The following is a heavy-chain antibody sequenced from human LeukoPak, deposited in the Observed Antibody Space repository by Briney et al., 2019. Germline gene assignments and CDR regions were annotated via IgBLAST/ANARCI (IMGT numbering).Heavy chain of an antibody. V-gene: IGHV1-2*02. D-gene: IGHD5-12*01. CDR3: ARLYSGYDFGIDY. Sequence: ASVKVPCKASGYTFTGYYMHWVRQAPGQGLEWMGWINPNSGGTNYAQKFQGRVTMTRDTSISTAYMELSRLRSDDTAVYYCARLYSGYDFGIDYWGQGTLVTVSS. CDR1: GYTFTGYY. J-gene: IGHJ4*02. CDR2: INPNSGGT.